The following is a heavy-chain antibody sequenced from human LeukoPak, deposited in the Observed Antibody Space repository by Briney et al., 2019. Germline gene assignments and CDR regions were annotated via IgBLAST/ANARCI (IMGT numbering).Heavy chain of an antibody. CDR2: INEDGTSA. J-gene: IGHJ4*02. Sequence: GGSLRLSRAASGFGFSVYWMHWVRQAPGKGLVWVAHINEDGTSASHADSVKGRFTISRDNAKNTLYLQMNSLTVEDTAVYYCARVPTNSYGFGQWGQGSLVTVSS. V-gene: IGHV3-74*01. CDR1: GFGFSVYW. CDR3: ARVPTNSYGFGQ. D-gene: IGHD5-18*01.